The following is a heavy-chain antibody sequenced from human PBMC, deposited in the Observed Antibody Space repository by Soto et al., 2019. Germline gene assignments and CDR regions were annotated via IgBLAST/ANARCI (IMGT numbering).Heavy chain of an antibody. CDR1: GINFNSAW. CDR2: IRSKADGGTT. J-gene: IGHJ4*02. Sequence: QLLESGGGLVKPGGSLRLSCAASGINFNSAWMNWVRQAPGKGLEWVGRIRSKADGGTTDYAAPVKGRFTISRDDSKDTLYLQMNSLITEDTAVYYCTTLKGYWGQGTLVTVSS. V-gene: IGHV3-15*07. CDR3: TTLKGY.